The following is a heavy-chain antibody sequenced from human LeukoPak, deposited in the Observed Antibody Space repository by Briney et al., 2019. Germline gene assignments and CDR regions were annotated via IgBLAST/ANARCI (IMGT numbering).Heavy chain of an antibody. V-gene: IGHV4-39*01. CDR3: ARQFSTTPPDY. CDR2: IYYSGST. Sequence: SETLSLTCTVSGGSISSTSHYWGWIRQPPGKGLEWIGSIYYSGSTYYNPSLKSRVTMSVDTSKNQFSLKLRSVTAADTAVYYCARQFSTTPPDYWGQGTLVTVSS. D-gene: IGHD4-17*01. J-gene: IGHJ4*02. CDR1: GGSISSTSHY.